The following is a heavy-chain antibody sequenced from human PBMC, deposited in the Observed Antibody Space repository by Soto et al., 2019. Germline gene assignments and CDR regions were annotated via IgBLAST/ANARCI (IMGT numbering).Heavy chain of an antibody. CDR1: GFPFDDYA. CDR3: AKVKGIYSGYDSPVDY. CDR2: ISWNSGSI. Sequence: GGSLRLSCAAAGFPFDDYAMHWVRQATGKGLEWVSGISWNSGSIGYADSVKGRFTISRDNAKNSLYLQMNSLRAEDTALYYCAKVKGIYSGYDSPVDYWGQGTLVTVSS. D-gene: IGHD5-12*01. V-gene: IGHV3-9*01. J-gene: IGHJ4*02.